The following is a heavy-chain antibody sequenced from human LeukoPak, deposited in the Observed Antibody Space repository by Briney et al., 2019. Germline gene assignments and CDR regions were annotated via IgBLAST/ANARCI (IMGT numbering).Heavy chain of an antibody. V-gene: IGHV1-8*02. CDR2: ANPNNANT. D-gene: IGHD6-19*01. CDR3: TRGGPVAGTHKYFQH. CDR1: GYTFTGYY. Sequence: ASVKVSCKASGYTFTGYYMHWVRQAPGQGLEWMGWANPNNANTDYAQKFQGRVTLTRNTSISTAYMELSSLRSEDTAMYYCTRGGPVAGTHKYFQHWGQGTLVTVSS. J-gene: IGHJ1*01.